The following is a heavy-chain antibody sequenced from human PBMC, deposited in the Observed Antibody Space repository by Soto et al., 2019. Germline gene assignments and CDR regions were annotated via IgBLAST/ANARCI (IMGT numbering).Heavy chain of an antibody. Sequence: PGGSLRLSSAASGFTFSNYAMSWVRQPPGKGLQWVSAVNAGGSSTYHADSVRGRFTISRDNSKNTLFLQMNRLRADDTAVYYCAKGSASGSPYYFDFWGPGTLVTVSS. J-gene: IGHJ4*02. CDR2: VNAGGSST. CDR3: AKGSASGSPYYFDF. CDR1: GFTFSNYA. D-gene: IGHD6-25*01. V-gene: IGHV3-23*01.